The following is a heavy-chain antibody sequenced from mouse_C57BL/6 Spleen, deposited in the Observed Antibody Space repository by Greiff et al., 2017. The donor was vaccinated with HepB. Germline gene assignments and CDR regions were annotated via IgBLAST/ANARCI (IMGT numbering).Heavy chain of an antibody. D-gene: IGHD6-1*01. CDR2: IWSGGST. V-gene: IGHV2-2*01. CDR3: ARNPSLYAMDY. Sequence: QVQLQQSGPGLVQPSQSLSITCTVSGFSLTSYGVHWVRQSPGKGLEWLGVIWSGGSTDYNAAFISRLSISKDNSKSQVFFKMNSLQADDTAIYYCARNPSLYAMDYWGQGTSVTVSS. J-gene: IGHJ4*01. CDR1: GFSLTSYG.